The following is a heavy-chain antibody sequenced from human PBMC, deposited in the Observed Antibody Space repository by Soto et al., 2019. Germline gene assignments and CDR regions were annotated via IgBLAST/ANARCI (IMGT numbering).Heavy chain of an antibody. D-gene: IGHD1-26*01. CDR3: AGELDPIVGFDY. V-gene: IGHV1-69*08. J-gene: IGHJ4*02. Sequence: QVQLVQSGAEVKKPGSSVKVSCKASGGTFSSYTISWVRQAPGQGLEWMGRIIPILGIANYAQKFQGRVTIXAXXSTSTACMELSSLRSEDTAVYYCAGELDPIVGFDYWGQGTLVTVSS. CDR1: GGTFSSYT. CDR2: IIPILGIA.